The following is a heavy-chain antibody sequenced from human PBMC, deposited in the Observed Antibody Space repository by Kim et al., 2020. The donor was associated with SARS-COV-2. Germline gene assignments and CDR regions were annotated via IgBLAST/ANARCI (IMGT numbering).Heavy chain of an antibody. CDR1: GYSFTSYW. D-gene: IGHD6-13*01. CDR3: AKTVSYSSSWEEWADY. Sequence: GESLKISCKGSGYSFTSYWISWVRQIPGKGLEWMGRIDPSYSYTNYSPSFQGHVTISADKSISTAYLQWSSLKASDTAMYYCAKTVSYSSSWEEWADYCGQGALVTVSS. J-gene: IGHJ4*02. CDR2: IDPSYSYT. V-gene: IGHV5-10-1*01.